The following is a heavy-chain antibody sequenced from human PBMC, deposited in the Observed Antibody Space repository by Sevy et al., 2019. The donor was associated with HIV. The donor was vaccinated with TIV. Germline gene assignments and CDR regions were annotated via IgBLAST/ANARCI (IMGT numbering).Heavy chain of an antibody. Sequence: GGSLRLSCAASGLSFSSHVMTWVRQAPGKGLEWVSGIGGSGSSIFYAESVKGRFTISRDISKSSLHLEMKSLRAEDTAIFYCASQSPPLYGSGTYYNAYLDNWGQGTLVTVSS. V-gene: IGHV3-23*01. J-gene: IGHJ4*02. CDR3: ASQSPPLYGSGTYYNAYLDN. D-gene: IGHD3-10*01. CDR2: IGGSGSSI. CDR1: GLSFSSHV.